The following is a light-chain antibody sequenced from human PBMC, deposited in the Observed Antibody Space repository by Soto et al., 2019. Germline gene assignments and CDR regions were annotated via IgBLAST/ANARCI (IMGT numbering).Light chain of an antibody. V-gene: IGLV2-11*01. J-gene: IGLJ1*01. CDR3: CSYAGGYTFV. CDR2: DVQ. CDR1: SSDVGGYNY. Sequence: QSALTQPRSVSGSPGQSVTISCTGTSSDVGGYNYVSWYQQHPGRAPRVMIYDVQTRPSGVPDRFSGSKSGNTASLTISELQAEDEADYYCCSYAGGYTFVFGTGTKLTVL.